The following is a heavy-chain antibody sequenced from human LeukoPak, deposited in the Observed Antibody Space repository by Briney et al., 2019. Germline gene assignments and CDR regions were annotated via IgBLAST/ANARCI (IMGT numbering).Heavy chain of an antibody. Sequence: GGSLRLSCAASGFTFSSYEMNWVRQAPGKGLEWVSYISSSGSTIYYADSVKGRFTISRDNAKNSLYLQMNSLRAEDTAVYYCARGSAVRSHEGDAFDIWGQGTMVTVSS. CDR2: ISSSGSTI. CDR1: GFTFSSYE. J-gene: IGHJ3*02. D-gene: IGHD3-10*01. CDR3: ARGSAVRSHEGDAFDI. V-gene: IGHV3-48*03.